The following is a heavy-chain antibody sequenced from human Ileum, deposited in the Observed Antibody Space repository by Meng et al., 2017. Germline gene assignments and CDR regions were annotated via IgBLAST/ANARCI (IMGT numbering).Heavy chain of an antibody. D-gene: IGHD3-10*01. CDR2: ISTTGSII. J-gene: IGHJ4*02. CDR1: GFSFSNYD. V-gene: IGHV3-48*03. CDR3: ARGRGAGY. Sequence: GESLKISCAASGFSFSNYDMSWVRQAPGKGPEWVSYISTTGSIIYYADSVKGRFTISRDNAKNSLYLQMSSLSAEDTAVYYCARGRGAGYWGQGTLVTVSS.